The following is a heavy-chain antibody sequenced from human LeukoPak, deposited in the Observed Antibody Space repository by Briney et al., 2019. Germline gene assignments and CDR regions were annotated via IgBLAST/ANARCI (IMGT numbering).Heavy chain of an antibody. V-gene: IGHV3-33*01. D-gene: IGHD6-13*01. J-gene: IGHJ4*02. CDR3: ARDPAAGYSSYYFDY. Sequence: GRSLRLSCAASGFTFSSYGMHWVRQAPGKGLEWVAVIWYDGSNKYYADSVKGRFTISRDNSKNTLYLQMNSLRAEDTAVYYCARDPAAGYSSYYFDYWGQGPLVTVSS. CDR2: IWYDGSNK. CDR1: GFTFSSYG.